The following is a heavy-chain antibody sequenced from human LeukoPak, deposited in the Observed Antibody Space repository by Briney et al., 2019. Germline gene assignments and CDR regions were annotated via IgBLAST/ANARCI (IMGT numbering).Heavy chain of an antibody. Sequence: ASVKVSCTSSGYTFTIFGITWVRQAPGQGLEWMGWISAYNGNTDCAQNVQGRVTMTTDTSTSTAYMELRSLRSDDTAVYYCARDGGSGSYYFGYWGQGTLVTVSS. CDR2: ISAYNGNT. D-gene: IGHD3-10*01. CDR1: GYTFTIFG. J-gene: IGHJ4*02. CDR3: ARDGGSGSYYFGY. V-gene: IGHV1-18*01.